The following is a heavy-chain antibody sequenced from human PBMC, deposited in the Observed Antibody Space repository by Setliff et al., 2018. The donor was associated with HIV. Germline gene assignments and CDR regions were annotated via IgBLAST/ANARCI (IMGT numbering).Heavy chain of an antibody. V-gene: IGHV1-69*13. D-gene: IGHD4-17*01. CDR1: ARIFSNYP. CDR2: IIPVFRTP. J-gene: IGHJ4*02. Sequence: GASVKVSCKASARIFSNYPISWVRQAPGRGLEWMGGIIPVFRTPDYAQRFQDRLTITADESADKVYMELKSLRHEDTAVYFCARDRHYGGLPWYFETWGPGTLVTVSS. CDR3: ARDRHYGGLPWYFET.